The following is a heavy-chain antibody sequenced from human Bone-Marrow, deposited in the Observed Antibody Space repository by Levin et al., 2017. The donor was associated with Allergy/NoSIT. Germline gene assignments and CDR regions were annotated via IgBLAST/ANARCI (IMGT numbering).Heavy chain of an antibody. CDR3: ARLSYYYGAGTHPDEDY. CDR1: GASITSGDHY. J-gene: IGHJ4*02. CDR2: IYYSGST. Sequence: PSETLSLTCSVSGASITSGDHYWSWIRQSPGKGLEWIGYIYYSGSTYYNPSLMTRITISLDPSKNHFSLKLRSVTVADTAVYYCARLSYYYGAGTHPDEDYWGQGALVIVSS. D-gene: IGHD3-10*01. V-gene: IGHV4-30-4*01.